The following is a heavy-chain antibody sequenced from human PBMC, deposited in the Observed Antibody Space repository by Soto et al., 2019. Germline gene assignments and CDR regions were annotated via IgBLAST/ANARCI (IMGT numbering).Heavy chain of an antibody. V-gene: IGHV1-2*02. J-gene: IGHJ6*02. CDR2: INPNSGGT. D-gene: IGHD6-19*01. CDR3: ARDMGSSGWSGLYYYYGMDV. CDR1: GYTFTGYY. Sequence: GASVKVSCKASGYTFTGYYMHWVRQAPEQGLEWMGWINPNSGGTNYAQKFQGRVTMTRDTSISTAYMELSRLRSDDTAVYYCARDMGSSGWSGLYYYYGMDVWGQGTTVTVSS.